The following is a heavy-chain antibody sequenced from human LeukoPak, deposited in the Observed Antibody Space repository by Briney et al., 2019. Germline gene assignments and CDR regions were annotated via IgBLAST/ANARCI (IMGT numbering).Heavy chain of an antibody. CDR3: ARSVLLWFGELPYDY. Sequence: ASVKVSCKASGYTFTGYYMHWVRQAPGQGLEWMGWINPNSGGTNYAQKFQGRVTMTRDTSISTAYMELGRLRSDDTAVYYCARSVLLWFGELPYDYWGQGTLVTVSS. CDR2: INPNSGGT. J-gene: IGHJ4*02. V-gene: IGHV1-2*02. D-gene: IGHD3-10*01. CDR1: GYTFTGYY.